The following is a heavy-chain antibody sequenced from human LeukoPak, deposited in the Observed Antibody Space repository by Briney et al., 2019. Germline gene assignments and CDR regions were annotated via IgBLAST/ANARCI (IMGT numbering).Heavy chain of an antibody. D-gene: IGHD3-3*01. CDR1: GFTFNSYS. CDR3: AKDPRFLEWLLDY. CDR2: ISGSGGST. J-gene: IGHJ4*02. Sequence: GGSLRLSCAASGFTFNSYSMNWVRQAPGKGLEWVSAISGSGGSTYYADSVKGRFTISRDNSKNTLYLQMNSLRAEDTAVYYCAKDPRFLEWLLDYWGQGTLVTVSS. V-gene: IGHV3-23*01.